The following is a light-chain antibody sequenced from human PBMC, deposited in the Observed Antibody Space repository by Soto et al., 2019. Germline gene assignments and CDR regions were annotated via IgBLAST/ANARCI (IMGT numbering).Light chain of an antibody. Sequence: DTQMTQSPSSLSASMGDRVTITCQASQGIAKYLHWYQQKPGKAPKLLIYHASNLQTGVPSRFSGSGSGTDFTFTISSLQPADIATYYCQQSDNLPLTFGGGTKVEI. CDR1: QGIAKY. CDR2: HAS. CDR3: QQSDNLPLT. V-gene: IGKV1-33*01. J-gene: IGKJ4*01.